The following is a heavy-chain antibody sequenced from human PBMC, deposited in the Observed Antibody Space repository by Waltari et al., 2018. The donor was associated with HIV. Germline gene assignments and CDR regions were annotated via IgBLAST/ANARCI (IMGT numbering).Heavy chain of an antibody. CDR1: QGFRFDVGG. V-gene: IGHV3-30*18. J-gene: IGHJ3*01. Sequence: QLHLVESGGGVVQPEGSLRLSWVASQGFRFDVGGMTWVLHVPGKGLEWVAAVVHDGRIQYYRDSVRGRFTISRDNSKRSTYLQMNNLKVEDSGLYYCAKERSRVSTWNVWGQGTMVIVSS. CDR2: VVHDGRIQ. CDR3: AKERSRVSTWNV. D-gene: IGHD2-21*01.